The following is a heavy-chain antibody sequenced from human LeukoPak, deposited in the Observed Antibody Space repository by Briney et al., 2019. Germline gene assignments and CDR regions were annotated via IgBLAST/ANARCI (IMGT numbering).Heavy chain of an antibody. Sequence: ASVTVSCKASGYTFTSYDINWVRQAPGQGLEWLGWMNPNSGNTGYAQKFQGRVTITRNTSISTAYMELSSLRSEDTAVYYCARLSGPDKMDYSGQGTLVTVSS. CDR2: MNPNSGNT. D-gene: IGHD2-15*01. CDR3: ARLSGPDKMDY. V-gene: IGHV1-8*03. J-gene: IGHJ4*02. CDR1: GYTFTSYD.